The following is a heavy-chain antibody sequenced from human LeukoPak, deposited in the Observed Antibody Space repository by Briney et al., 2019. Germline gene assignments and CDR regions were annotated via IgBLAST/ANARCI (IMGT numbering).Heavy chain of an antibody. Sequence: GASVNASCKVSGYTLTELSMHWVRQAPGKGLEWMGGFDPEDGETIYAQKFQGRVTMTEDTSTDTAYMELSSLRSEDTAVYYCATVYGSGSYYSLDYWGQGTLVTVSS. J-gene: IGHJ4*02. CDR3: ATVYGSGSYYSLDY. D-gene: IGHD3-10*01. CDR1: GYTLTELS. CDR2: FDPEDGET. V-gene: IGHV1-24*01.